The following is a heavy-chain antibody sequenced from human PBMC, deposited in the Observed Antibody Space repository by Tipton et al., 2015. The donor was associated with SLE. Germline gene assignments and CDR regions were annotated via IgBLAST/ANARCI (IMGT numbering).Heavy chain of an antibody. CDR1: RFTFSGFT. D-gene: IGHD2-15*01. J-gene: IGHJ4*02. Sequence: GSLRLSCAVSRFTFSGFTMNWVRQAPGKGLQWLSSISSSGNYIFYADSVKGRFTISRDNAKKSLYLQMNSLRVEDTAVYYCARDAGSGPIYFDDWGQGTLVTVSS. CDR3: ARDAGSGPIYFDD. CDR2: ISSSGNYI. V-gene: IGHV3-21*01.